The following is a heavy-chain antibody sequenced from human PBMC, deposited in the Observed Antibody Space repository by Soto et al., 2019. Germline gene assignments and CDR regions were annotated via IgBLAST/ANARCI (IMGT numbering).Heavy chain of an antibody. CDR1: GYTSTSYC. CDR2: ISAYNGNT. J-gene: IGHJ5*02. Sequence: ASVKVSCKASGYTSTSYCISWVLQAPGQGLEWMGWISAYNGNTNYAQKLQGRVTMTTDTSTSTAYMELRSLRSDDTAVYYCARDLRYFDWFHGWFDPWGQGTLVTVSS. D-gene: IGHD3-9*01. CDR3: ARDLRYFDWFHGWFDP. V-gene: IGHV1-18*01.